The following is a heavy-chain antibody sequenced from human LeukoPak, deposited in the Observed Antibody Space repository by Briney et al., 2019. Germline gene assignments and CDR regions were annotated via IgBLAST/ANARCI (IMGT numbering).Heavy chain of an antibody. Sequence: GGSLRLSCTASGFTFGDYAMNWVRQAPGKGLEWVSSISSSSSYIYYADSVKGRFTISRDNAKNSLYLQMNSLRAEDTAVYYCARDSSPFGELSLDYWGQRTLVTVSS. J-gene: IGHJ4*02. D-gene: IGHD3-10*01. CDR2: ISSSSSYI. V-gene: IGHV3-21*01. CDR1: GFTFGDYA. CDR3: ARDSSPFGELSLDY.